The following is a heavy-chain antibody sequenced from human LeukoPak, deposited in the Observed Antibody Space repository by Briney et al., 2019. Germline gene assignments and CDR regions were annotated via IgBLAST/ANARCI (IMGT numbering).Heavy chain of an antibody. CDR3: ARVPRPGIAVAAHFDY. J-gene: IGHJ4*02. V-gene: IGHV7-4-1*02. CDR1: GGTFSSYA. CDR2: INTNTGNP. Sequence: ASVKVSCKASGGTFSSYAMNWVRQAPGQGLEWMGWINTNTGNPTYAQGFTGRFVFSLDTSFSTAYLQISSLKAEDTAVYYCARVPRPGIAVAAHFDYWGQGTLVTVSS. D-gene: IGHD6-19*01.